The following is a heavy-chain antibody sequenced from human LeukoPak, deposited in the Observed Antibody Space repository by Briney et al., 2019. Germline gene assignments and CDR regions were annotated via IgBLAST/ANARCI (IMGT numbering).Heavy chain of an antibody. Sequence: PSGTLSLTCAVSGGSISSSNWWSWVRQPPGKGLEWIGYFYYSGSTYYNPSLKSRITISVDTSKNQFSLKLSSVTAADTAVYYCARGGYSGSYPLYYYYGMDVWGQGTTVTVSS. CDR3: ARGGYSGSYPLYYYYGMDV. J-gene: IGHJ6*02. D-gene: IGHD1-26*01. CDR1: GGSISSSNW. CDR2: FYYSGST. V-gene: IGHV4-4*02.